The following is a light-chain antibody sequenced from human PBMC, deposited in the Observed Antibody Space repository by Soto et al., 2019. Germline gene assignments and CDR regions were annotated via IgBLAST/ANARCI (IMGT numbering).Light chain of an antibody. Sequence: EIVLTQSPGNLSLSPGERATLSCRASQSVSSSSLAWYQQKPGQAPRLLIYGASARATGIPDRFSGSGSGTDFTLTIRRLEPEDFAVYYCQQYGRSLITFGQGTRPE. V-gene: IGKV3-20*01. CDR3: QQYGRSLIT. CDR2: GAS. J-gene: IGKJ5*01. CDR1: QSVSSSS.